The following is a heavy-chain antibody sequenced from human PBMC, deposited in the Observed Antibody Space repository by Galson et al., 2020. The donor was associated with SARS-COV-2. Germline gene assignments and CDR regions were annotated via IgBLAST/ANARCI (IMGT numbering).Heavy chain of an antibody. CDR2: IDPSGRT. J-gene: IGHJ4*02. CDR1: IGSFSGYY. V-gene: IGHV4-34*01. CDR3: AGRRGGGGGGRYDETGLGY. Sequence: SETLSLTCAVYIGSFSGYYWTWVRQPPGKGLEWIGAIDPSGRTNYNPSLKSRVTISVDTSKNQFSLKLSSVAAADTAVYYCAGRRGGGGGGRYDETGLGYWGQGTLVTVSS. D-gene: IGHD5-12*01.